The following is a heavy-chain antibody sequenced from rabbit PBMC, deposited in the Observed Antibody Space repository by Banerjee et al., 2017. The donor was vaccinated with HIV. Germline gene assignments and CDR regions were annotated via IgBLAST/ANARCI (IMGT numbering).Heavy chain of an antibody. D-gene: IGHD8-1*01. J-gene: IGHJ4*01. CDR2: IHTGSGTT. V-gene: IGHV1S40*01. CDR3: ARAYGGNSGGYFNL. Sequence: QSLEESGGGLVKPGGTLTLTCKASGIDFSSSYYMCWVRQAPGKGLEWIGCIHTGSGTTSYASWAKGRFTISKTSSTTVTLQMTSLTAADTATYFCARAYGGNSGGYFNLWGPGTLVTVS. CDR1: GIDFSSSYY.